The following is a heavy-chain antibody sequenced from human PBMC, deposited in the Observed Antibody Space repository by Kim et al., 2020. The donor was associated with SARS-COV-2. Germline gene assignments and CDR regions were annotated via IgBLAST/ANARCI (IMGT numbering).Heavy chain of an antibody. D-gene: IGHD3-9*01. CDR3: TIRTNYYDILTGLKLANGMDV. CDR2: IKSKTDGGTT. Sequence: GGSLRLSCAASGFTFSNAWMSWVRQAPGKGLEWVGRIKSKTDGGTTDYAAPVKGRFTISRDDSKNTLYLQMNSLKTEDTAVYYCTIRTNYYDILTGLKLANGMDVWGQGTTVTVSS. CDR1: GFTFSNAW. J-gene: IGHJ6*02. V-gene: IGHV3-15*01.